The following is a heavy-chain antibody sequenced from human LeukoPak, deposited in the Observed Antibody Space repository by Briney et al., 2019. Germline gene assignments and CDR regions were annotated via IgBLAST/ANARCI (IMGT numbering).Heavy chain of an antibody. Sequence: ASVKVSCKASGYTFTSYDINWVRQATGQGLEWMGWMNPNSGNTGYAQKFQGRVTMTTDTSTSTAYMELRSLRSDDTAVYYCARVHSAVVVAATPWDLYYFDYWGQGTLVTVSS. J-gene: IGHJ4*02. D-gene: IGHD2-15*01. CDR2: MNPNSGNT. V-gene: IGHV1-8*01. CDR3: ARVHSAVVVAATPWDLYYFDY. CDR1: GYTFTSYD.